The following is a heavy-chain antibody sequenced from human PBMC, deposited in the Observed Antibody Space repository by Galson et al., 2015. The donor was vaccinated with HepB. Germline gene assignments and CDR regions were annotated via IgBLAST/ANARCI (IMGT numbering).Heavy chain of an antibody. CDR3: ARGILAAGFDS. J-gene: IGHJ4*02. Sequence: CAISGDSVSRTNAGWNWIRQSPSKGLEWLGRTYYRSNWYTDYAVSVKSRITINPDTSKNHFSLHLNSATPEDTAVYYCARGILAAGFDSWGQGTLVTVSS. CDR2: TYYRSNWYT. V-gene: IGHV6-1*01. D-gene: IGHD6-13*01. CDR1: GDSVSRTNAG.